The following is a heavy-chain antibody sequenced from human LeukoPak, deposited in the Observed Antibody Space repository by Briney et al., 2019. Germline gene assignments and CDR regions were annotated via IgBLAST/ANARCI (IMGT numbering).Heavy chain of an antibody. CDR2: VKSETDGGTI. V-gene: IGHV3-15*01. J-gene: IGHJ4*02. Sequence: GGSLRLSCVGSGFTFSNAWVSWVRLTPEKGLEWLGRVKSETDGGTIDHAAPVKGRFNISRDDSSNTVFLQMSSLKIDDTAVYYCTVDRLFFRFWGQGSLVTVSS. CDR3: TVDRLFFRF. D-gene: IGHD3-3*01. CDR1: GFTFSNAW.